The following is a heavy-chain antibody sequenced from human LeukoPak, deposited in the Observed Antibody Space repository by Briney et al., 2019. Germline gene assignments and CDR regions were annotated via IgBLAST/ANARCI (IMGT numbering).Heavy chain of an antibody. V-gene: IGHV4-39*01. CDR3: ARSVAVAGPENAFDI. J-gene: IGHJ3*02. CDR2: IYYSGST. Sequence: PSETPSLTCTVSGGSISSSSYYWGWIRQPPGKGLEWIGSIYYSGSTYYNPSLKSRVTIFVDTSKNQFSLNLSPVTAADTAVYYCARSVAVAGPENAFDIWGQGTMVTVSS. D-gene: IGHD6-19*01. CDR1: GGSISSSSYY.